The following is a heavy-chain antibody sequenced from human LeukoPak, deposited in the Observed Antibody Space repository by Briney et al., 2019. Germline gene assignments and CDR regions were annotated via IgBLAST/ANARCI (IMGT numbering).Heavy chain of an antibody. CDR3: ARLRSAAGLDDAFDI. V-gene: IGHV3-23*01. J-gene: IGHJ3*02. CDR2: ISNNGGYT. D-gene: IGHD6-13*01. Sequence: GGSLRLSCAASGFTFSSSAMSWVRQAPGKGLEWVSAISNNGGYTYYADSVQGRFTISRDNSKSTLCLQMNSLRAEDTAVYYCARLRSAAGLDDAFDIWGQGTMVTVSS. CDR1: GFTFSSSA.